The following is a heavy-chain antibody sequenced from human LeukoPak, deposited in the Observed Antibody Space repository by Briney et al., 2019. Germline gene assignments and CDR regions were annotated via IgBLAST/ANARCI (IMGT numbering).Heavy chain of an antibody. J-gene: IGHJ6*02. Sequence: SVKVSCKASGGTFSSYAISWVRQAPGQGLEWMGGIIPIFGTANYAQKFQGRVTITADESTSTAYMELSSLRSEDTAVYYCARQYAWSGFGSYYYYGMDVWGQGTTVTVSS. V-gene: IGHV1-69*13. CDR3: ARQYAWSGFGSYYYYGMDV. D-gene: IGHD3-3*01. CDR2: IIPIFGTA. CDR1: GGTFSSYA.